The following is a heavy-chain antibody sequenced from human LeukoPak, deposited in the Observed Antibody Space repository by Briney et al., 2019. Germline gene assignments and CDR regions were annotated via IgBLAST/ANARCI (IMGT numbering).Heavy chain of an antibody. CDR2: IGRAGDT. CDR3: ARDSGGWGLAV. Sequence: GGSLRLSCAAAGFSFNAYDMHWVRQATGRGLEWASYIGRAGDTYYAGSVKGRFTISRDDAKNSLYLQLNSLGVGDTAVYYCARDSGGWGLAVWGQGTTVTVSS. D-gene: IGHD6-19*01. CDR1: GFSFNAYD. J-gene: IGHJ6*02. V-gene: IGHV3-13*04.